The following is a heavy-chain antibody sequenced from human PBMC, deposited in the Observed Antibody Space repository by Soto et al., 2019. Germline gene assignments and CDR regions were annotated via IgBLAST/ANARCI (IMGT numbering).Heavy chain of an antibody. J-gene: IGHJ4*02. CDR1: GGSISSSSYY. CDR3: ARHYILIDY. V-gene: IGHV4-39*01. Sequence: PSETLSLTCTVSGGSISSSSYYWGWIRQPPGKGLEWIGSIYYSGSTYYNPSLKSRVTISVDTSKNQFSLKLSSVTAADTAVYYCARHYILIDYWGQGTLVTVSS. D-gene: IGHD2-15*01. CDR2: IYYSGST.